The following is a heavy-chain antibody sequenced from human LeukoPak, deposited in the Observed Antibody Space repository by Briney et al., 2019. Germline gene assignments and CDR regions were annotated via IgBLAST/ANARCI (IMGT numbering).Heavy chain of an antibody. Sequence: PGGSLRLSCAASGFTFSSYGMHWVRQAPGKGLEWVAVISYDGSNKYYADSVKGRFTISRDNSKNTLYLQMNSLRAEDTAVYYCARARGYYGDYYDYWGQGTLVTVSS. CDR3: ARARGYYGDYYDY. CDR2: ISYDGSNK. CDR1: GFTFSSYG. J-gene: IGHJ4*02. D-gene: IGHD4-17*01. V-gene: IGHV3-30*03.